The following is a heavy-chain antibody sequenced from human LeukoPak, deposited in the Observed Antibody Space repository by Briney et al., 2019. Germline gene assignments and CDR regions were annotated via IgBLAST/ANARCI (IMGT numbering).Heavy chain of an antibody. J-gene: IGHJ6*02. Sequence: SETLSLTCTASGGSISSYYWSWIRQPPGKGLEWIGYIYYSGRTNYNPSLKSRVTISVNTSKNQFSLKLSSVTAADTAVYYCARHEPHKDSSSWYLYYYYGMDVWGQGTTVTVSS. CDR3: ARHEPHKDSSSWYLYYYYGMDV. V-gene: IGHV4-59*08. CDR1: GGSISSYY. CDR2: IYYSGRT. D-gene: IGHD6-13*01.